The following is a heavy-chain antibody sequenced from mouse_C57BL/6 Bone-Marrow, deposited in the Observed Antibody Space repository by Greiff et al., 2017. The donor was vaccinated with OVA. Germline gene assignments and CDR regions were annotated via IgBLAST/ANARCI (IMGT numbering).Heavy chain of an antibody. J-gene: IGHJ2*01. V-gene: IGHV1-55*01. CDR2: IYPGSGST. D-gene: IGHD1-1*01. Sequence: QVQLQQPGAELVKPGASVKMSCKASGYTFTSYWITWVKQRPGQGLEWIGDIYPGSGSTNYNEKFKSKATLTVDTASSTAYMQLSSLTSEDSAVYYCARKGITTVVGRDFDYWGQGTTLTVS. CDR1: GYTFTSYW. CDR3: ARKGITTVVGRDFDY.